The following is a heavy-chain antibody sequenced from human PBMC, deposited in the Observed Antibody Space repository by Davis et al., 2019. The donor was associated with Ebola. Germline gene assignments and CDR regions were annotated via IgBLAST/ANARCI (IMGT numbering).Heavy chain of an antibody. J-gene: IGHJ4*02. Sequence: SVKVSCKAVGDTLTSYAMTWVRQAPGQGLEWMGGIIPVFRTANYAQKFQGRLTLTADESTRPAYMELNGLRSEDTAVYYCAHLGPQRYCSGGGCHGYLDYWGQGTLVTVSS. D-gene: IGHD2-15*01. V-gene: IGHV1-69*13. CDR1: GDTLTSYA. CDR3: AHLGPQRYCSGGGCHGYLDY. CDR2: IIPVFRTA.